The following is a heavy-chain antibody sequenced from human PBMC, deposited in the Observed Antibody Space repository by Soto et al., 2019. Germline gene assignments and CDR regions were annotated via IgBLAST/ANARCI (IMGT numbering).Heavy chain of an antibody. Sequence: PLVLLSLTCTVSGGSISSYYGSWIRKPPGKGLEWIGYIYYSGSTNYNPSLKSRVTISVDTSKNQFSLKLSSVTAADTAVYYCARGLRGYSYIFDYWGQGTLVSVSS. CDR2: IYYSGST. J-gene: IGHJ4*02. CDR1: GGSISSYY. V-gene: IGHV4-59*01. D-gene: IGHD5-18*01. CDR3: ARGLRGYSYIFDY.